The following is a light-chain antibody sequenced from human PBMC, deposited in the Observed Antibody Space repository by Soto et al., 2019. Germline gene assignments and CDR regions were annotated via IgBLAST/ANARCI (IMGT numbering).Light chain of an antibody. CDR2: GAS. CDR1: QSINSD. J-gene: IGKJ5*01. V-gene: IGKV3-11*01. Sequence: ITQSPATLSVSPGETTRLSCRASQSINSDVAWYQQKVGQTPRLLIHGASNRANGIPARFSGSGSGTDFTLTISSLEPEDFAFYYCQQRSNWPPITFGQGTRLEIK. CDR3: QQRSNWPPIT.